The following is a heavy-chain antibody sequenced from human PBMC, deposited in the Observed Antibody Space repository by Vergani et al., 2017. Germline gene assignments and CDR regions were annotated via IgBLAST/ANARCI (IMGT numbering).Heavy chain of an antibody. J-gene: IGHJ4*02. D-gene: IGHD1-26*01. V-gene: IGHV3-21*01. CDR2: ISSSSSYI. CDR3: ALGGIVGATSPFDY. CDR1: GFTFKSYT. Sequence: EVQLVESGGGLVKPGGSLRLSCAASGFTFKSYTMNWVRQAPGKGLEWVSSISSSSSYIYYADSVKGRFTISRDNPKNSLYLQMNSLRAEDTAVYYCALGGIVGATSPFDYWGQGTLVTVSS.